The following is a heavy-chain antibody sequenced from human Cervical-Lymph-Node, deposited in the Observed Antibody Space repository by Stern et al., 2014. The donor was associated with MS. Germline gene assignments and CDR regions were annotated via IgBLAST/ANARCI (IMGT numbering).Heavy chain of an antibody. Sequence: QVQLVESGAEVPHPPASVKVSCKASGYTFTSYYMHWVRQAPGQGLEWMGIINPSGGSTSYAQKFQGRVTMTRDTSTSTVYMELSSLRSEDTAVYYCARETGTYCGGDCLDYWGQGTLVTVSS. V-gene: IGHV1-46*03. J-gene: IGHJ4*02. CDR3: ARETGTYCGGDCLDY. D-gene: IGHD2-21*02. CDR1: GYTFTSYY. CDR2: INPSGGST.